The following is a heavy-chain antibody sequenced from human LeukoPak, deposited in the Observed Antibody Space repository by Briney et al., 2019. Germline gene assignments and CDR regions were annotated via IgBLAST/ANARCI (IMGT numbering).Heavy chain of an antibody. CDR2: ISSSGSTI. J-gene: IGHJ4*02. V-gene: IGHV3-11*01. CDR1: GFTFGDYA. CDR3: AKGYYGDPH. Sequence: GRSLRLSCTASGFTFGDYAMSWFRQAPGKGLEWVSYISSSGSTIYYADSVKGRFTISRDNAKNSLYLQMNSLRAEDTAVYYCAKGYYGDPHWGQGTLVTVSS. D-gene: IGHD4-17*01.